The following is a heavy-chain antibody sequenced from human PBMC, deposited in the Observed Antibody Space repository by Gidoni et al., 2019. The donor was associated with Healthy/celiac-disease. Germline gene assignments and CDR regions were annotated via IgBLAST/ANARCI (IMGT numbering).Heavy chain of an antibody. CDR2: IIPIFGPA. D-gene: IGHD2-21*02. CDR1: GGTVSSYA. V-gene: IGHV1-69*01. Sequence: QVQLVQSGAEVKKPGSSVKVSCKASGGTVSSYAISWVRQAPGQGLEWMGGIIPIFGPANYAQKFQGRVTITADDSTSTAYMELSSLRSEDTAVYYCAGNCGGDCYGAEAWGQGTLVTVSS. CDR3: AGNCGGDCYGAEA. J-gene: IGHJ5*02.